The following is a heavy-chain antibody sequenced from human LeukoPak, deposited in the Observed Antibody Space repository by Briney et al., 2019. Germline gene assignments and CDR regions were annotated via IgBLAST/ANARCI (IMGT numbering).Heavy chain of an antibody. V-gene: IGHV3-30*04. CDR2: ISYDGSNK. CDR3: ARDPIRGYSSGWRYFQH. J-gene: IGHJ1*01. CDR1: GFTFSSYA. Sequence: GRSLRLSCAASGFTFSSYAMHWVHQAPGKGLEWVAVISYDGSNKYYADSVKGRFTISRDNSKNTLYLQMNSLRAEDTAVYYCARDPIRGYSSGWRYFQHWGQGTLVTVSS. D-gene: IGHD6-19*01.